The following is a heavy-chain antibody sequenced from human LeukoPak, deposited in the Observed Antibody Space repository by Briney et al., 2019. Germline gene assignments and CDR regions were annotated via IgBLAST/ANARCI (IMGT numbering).Heavy chain of an antibody. J-gene: IGHJ3*02. V-gene: IGHV1-69*13. CDR2: IIPIFGTA. CDR1: GGTFSSYA. Sequence: SVKVSCKASGGTFSSYAISWVRQAPGQGLEWMGGIIPIFGTANYAQKFQGRVTITADESTSTAYMELSSLRSEDTAVYYCARDRPPYVGAKDGAFDIWGQGTMVTVSS. D-gene: IGHD1-26*01. CDR3: ARDRPPYVGAKDGAFDI.